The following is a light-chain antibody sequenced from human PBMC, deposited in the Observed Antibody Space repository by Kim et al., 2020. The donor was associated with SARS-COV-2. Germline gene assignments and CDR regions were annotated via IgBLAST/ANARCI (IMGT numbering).Light chain of an antibody. CDR3: QAWDSSTVV. CDR1: KLGDKY. V-gene: IGLV3-1*01. CDR2: QDS. Sequence: SYELTQPPSVSVSPGQTASITCSGDKLGDKYACWYQQKPGQSPVLVIYQDSKRPSGIPERFSGSNSGNTATLPISGTQAMDAADYYCQAWDSSTVVFGGG. J-gene: IGLJ2*01.